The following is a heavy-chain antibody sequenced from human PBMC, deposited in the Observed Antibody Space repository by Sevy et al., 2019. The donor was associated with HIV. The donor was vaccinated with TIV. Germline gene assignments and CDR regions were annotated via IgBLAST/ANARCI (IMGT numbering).Heavy chain of an antibody. CDR1: GFTFTNYA. CDR2: VGDNGRHT. J-gene: IGHJ4*02. Sequence: GGSLRLSCAASGFTFTNYAMSWVRQAPGKGLEWVSTVGDNGRHTFYADPVRGRVTISRDNARNMVYLHMNSLGVEDTAIYYCADPPTAGRWGQGTLVTVSS. CDR3: ADPPTAGR. V-gene: IGHV3-23*01.